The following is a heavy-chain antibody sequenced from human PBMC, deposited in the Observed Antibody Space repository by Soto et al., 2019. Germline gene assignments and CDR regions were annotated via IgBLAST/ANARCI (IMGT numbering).Heavy chain of an antibody. V-gene: IGHV4-31*03. J-gene: IGHJ2*01. Sequence: QGQLQESGPGLVKPSQTLSLTCTVSGVSLGTGGRFWRWVRQHPGNGLEWIGYIYYPGNTDYNPSHKGRLTISIGTSTNQFSLNLRIVTAADTAVYYCAMARRPTGGPGYWDFDLWGRGTLVTVSS. CDR1: GVSLGTGGRF. CDR2: IYYPGNT. D-gene: IGHD1-1*01. CDR3: AMARRPTGGPGYWDFDL.